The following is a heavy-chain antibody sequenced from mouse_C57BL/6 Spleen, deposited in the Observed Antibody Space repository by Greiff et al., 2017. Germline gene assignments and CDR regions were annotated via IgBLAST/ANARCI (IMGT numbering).Heavy chain of an antibody. D-gene: IGHD2-3*01. CDR3: AKEGDGHYPAWFAY. CDR1: GYTFTSYW. Sequence: QVQLQQSGAELAKPGASVKLSCKASGYTFTSYWMHWVKQRPGQGLEWIGYINPSSGYTKYNKKFKNKATLTADKSSSTAYMQLTSLTYVDSAVDYCAKEGDGHYPAWFAYWGQGTLVTVSA. J-gene: IGHJ3*01. CDR2: INPSSGYT. V-gene: IGHV1-7*01.